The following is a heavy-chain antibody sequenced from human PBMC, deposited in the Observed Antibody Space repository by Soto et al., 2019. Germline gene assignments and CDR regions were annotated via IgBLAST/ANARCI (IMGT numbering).Heavy chain of an antibody. CDR2: IYYSGST. J-gene: IGHJ4*02. CDR1: GGSISSSSYY. D-gene: IGHD2-15*01. CDR3: SRGEDRIAHIFHY. Sequence: SETLYLTCTVSGGSISSSSYYWGWIRQPPGKGLEGIGSIYYSGSTYYNPSLKSRVTISVDTSKNQFSLKLSSVTAADTAVYYCSRGEDRIAHIFHYCRQRTLDTGSS. V-gene: IGHV4-39*07.